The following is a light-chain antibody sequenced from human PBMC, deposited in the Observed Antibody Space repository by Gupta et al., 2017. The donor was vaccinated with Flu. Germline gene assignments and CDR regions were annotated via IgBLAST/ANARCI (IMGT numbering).Light chain of an antibody. V-gene: IGKV3-15*01. CDR2: GAS. Sequence: GERATLSCRASQTISNNLAWYQQKPGQAPRLLLFGASTRATGVPARFSGSGSGTEFTLTISSLQSEDFAVYYCQQYDNWPLAFGQGTRLEI. CDR3: QQYDNWPLA. J-gene: IGKJ5*01. CDR1: QTISNN.